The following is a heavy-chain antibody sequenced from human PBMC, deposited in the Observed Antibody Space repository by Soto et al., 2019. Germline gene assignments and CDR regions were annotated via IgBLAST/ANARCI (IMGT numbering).Heavy chain of an antibody. CDR2: IWYDGSNK. V-gene: IGHV3-33*01. CDR3: AREGGVDDGDYYLDY. D-gene: IGHD4-17*01. CDR1: GFTFSSYG. Sequence: QVQLVESGGGVVQPGRSLRLSCAASGFTFSSYGMHWVRQAPGKGLEWVAVIWYDGSNKYYADYVKGRFTISRDNSKNTLYLQMNGLRAEDTAVYYCAREGGVDDGDYYLDYWGQGTVVTVSS. J-gene: IGHJ4*02.